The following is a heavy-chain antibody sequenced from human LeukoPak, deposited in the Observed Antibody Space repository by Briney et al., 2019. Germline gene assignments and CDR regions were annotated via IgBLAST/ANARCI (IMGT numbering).Heavy chain of an antibody. D-gene: IGHD1-26*01. Sequence: GGSLRLSCAAFGFTFSSYAMSWVRQAPGKGLEWVSAISGSGGSTYYADSVKGRFTISRDNSKNTLYLQMNSLRAGDTAVYYCAKIIVGATLDYFDYWGQGTLVTVSS. CDR3: AKIIVGATLDYFDY. J-gene: IGHJ4*02. CDR2: ISGSGGST. CDR1: GFTFSSYA. V-gene: IGHV3-23*01.